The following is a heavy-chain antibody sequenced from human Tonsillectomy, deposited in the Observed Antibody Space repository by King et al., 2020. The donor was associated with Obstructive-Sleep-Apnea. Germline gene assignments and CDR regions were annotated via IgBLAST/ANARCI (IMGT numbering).Heavy chain of an antibody. CDR3: ARPGSSGWSLDY. D-gene: IGHD6-19*01. V-gene: IGHV1-18*04. Sequence: QLVQSGAEVKKPGASVKVSCKASGYTFTSYGISWVRQAPGQGLEWMGWISVSNGDTNYARKVQGRVTMTTDTSTSTVYMELRSLRSDDTAVYYCARPGSSGWSLDYWGQGTLVTVSS. CDR2: ISVSNGDT. J-gene: IGHJ4*02. CDR1: GYTFTSYG.